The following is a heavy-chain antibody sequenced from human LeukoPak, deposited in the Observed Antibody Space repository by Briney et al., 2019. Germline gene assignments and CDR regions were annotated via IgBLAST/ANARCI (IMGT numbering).Heavy chain of an antibody. V-gene: IGHV1-69*13. CDR1: GGTLNSYV. D-gene: IGHD1-26*01. Sequence: SVKVSCKASGGTLNSYVISWVRQAPGQGLEWMGGIIPIFGTANYAQKFQGRVTITADESTSTAYMELSSLRSEDTAVYYCASPAPTYSGSYYFRAFDIWGQGTMVTVSS. CDR3: ASPAPTYSGSYYFRAFDI. CDR2: IIPIFGTA. J-gene: IGHJ3*02.